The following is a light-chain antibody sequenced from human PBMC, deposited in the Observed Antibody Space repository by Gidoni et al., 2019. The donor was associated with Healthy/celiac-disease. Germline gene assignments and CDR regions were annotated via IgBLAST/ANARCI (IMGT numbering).Light chain of an antibody. J-gene: IGLJ2*01. CDR3: AARDDSVV. V-gene: IGLV1-47*01. Sequence: QSVLTQPPSASGTPGQRVTISCSGSSSNIGSNYVYWYQQLPGTAPKLLIYRNNQRPSGVPDRFSGSKSGTSASLAISGLRSEDEADYYCAARDDSVVFGGGTKLTVL. CDR1: SSNIGSNY. CDR2: RNN.